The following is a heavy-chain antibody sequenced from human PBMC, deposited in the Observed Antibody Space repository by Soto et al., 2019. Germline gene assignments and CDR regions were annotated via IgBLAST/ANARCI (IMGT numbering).Heavy chain of an antibody. CDR1: GFPFSSYA. CDR3: AKAGGSYRYTPNDY. CDR2: ISGSGGST. V-gene: IGHV3-23*01. D-gene: IGHD3-16*02. Sequence: PGGSLRLSCSASGFPFSSYAMSWVRPAPGKGLEWVSAISGSGGSTYYADSVKGRFTISRDNSKNTLYLQMNSLRAEDTAVYYCAKAGGSYRYTPNDYWGQGTLVTVSS. J-gene: IGHJ4*02.